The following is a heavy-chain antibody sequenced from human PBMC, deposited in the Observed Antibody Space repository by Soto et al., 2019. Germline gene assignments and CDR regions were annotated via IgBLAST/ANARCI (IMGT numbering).Heavy chain of an antibody. D-gene: IGHD2-2*02. V-gene: IGHV1-3*01. J-gene: IGHJ6*02. Sequence: ASVKVSGKASGYTFTSYAMHWVRQAPGQRLEWMGWINAGNGNTKYSQKFQGRVTITRDTSASTAYMELSSLRSEDTAVYYCARWKGYCSSTSCYKGAWGMDVWGQGTTVTVSS. CDR2: INAGNGNT. CDR3: ARWKGYCSSTSCYKGAWGMDV. CDR1: GYTFTSYA.